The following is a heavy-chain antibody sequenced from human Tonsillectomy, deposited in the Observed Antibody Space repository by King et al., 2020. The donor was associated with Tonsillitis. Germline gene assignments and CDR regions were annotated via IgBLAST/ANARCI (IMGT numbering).Heavy chain of an antibody. D-gene: IGHD3-3*01. CDR3: AHSATPVPFLEPYVDS. CDR1: RFSLSTRGVG. V-gene: IGHV2-5*01. Sequence: TLKESGPTLVKPTQTLTLTCTFSRFSLSTRGVGVGWIRQPPGQALEWLALISWNDDKRYSPSLKSRLTITKDTSKNQVLLTMTNMDPVDTATYYCAHSATPVPFLEPYVDSWGQGTLVTVSS. J-gene: IGHJ4*02. CDR2: ISWNDDK.